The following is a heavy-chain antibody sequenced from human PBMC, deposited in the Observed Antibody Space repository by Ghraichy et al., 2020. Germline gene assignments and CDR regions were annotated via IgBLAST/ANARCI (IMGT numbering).Heavy chain of an antibody. D-gene: IGHD4-11*01. CDR2: IYYSGST. CDR1: GGSISSYY. Sequence: SETLSLTCTVAGGSISSYYWSWIRQPPGKGLEWIGYIYYSGSTNYNPSLKSRVTISVDTSKNQFSLKLSSVTAADTAVYYCARGPDYGNYLFDYWGQGTLVTVSS. CDR3: ARGPDYGNYLFDY. J-gene: IGHJ4*02. V-gene: IGHV4-59*01.